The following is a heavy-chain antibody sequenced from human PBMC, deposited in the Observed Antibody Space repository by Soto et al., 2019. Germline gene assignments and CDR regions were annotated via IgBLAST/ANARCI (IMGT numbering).Heavy chain of an antibody. CDR2: IGSSGNDT. CDR3: AKSGGAASALFDY. V-gene: IGHV3-23*01. J-gene: IGHJ4*02. D-gene: IGHD6-13*01. Sequence: GGSLRLSCAAPGLTFANYPMNWVRQSPGKGLEGVSAIGSSGNDTYYADSVKGRFTISRDNSKNTLYLQLNSLRVEDTALYFCAKSGGAASALFDYWGQGTLVTVSS. CDR1: GLTFANYP.